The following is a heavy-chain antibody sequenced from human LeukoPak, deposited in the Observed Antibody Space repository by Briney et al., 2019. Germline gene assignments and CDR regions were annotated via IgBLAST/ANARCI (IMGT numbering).Heavy chain of an antibody. J-gene: IGHJ6*03. Sequence: SETLSLTCTVSGGSISSSSYYWGWIRQPPGKGLEWIGSIYYSGSTYKNPSLKSRVTMSVDTPKNQFSLKLTSVTAADTAVYYCARGGGNGGGWVGHYYYMDVWGKGTTVTVS. CDR1: GGSISSSSYY. CDR3: ARGGGNGGGWVGHYYYMDV. CDR2: IYYSGST. V-gene: IGHV4-39*07. D-gene: IGHD4-23*01.